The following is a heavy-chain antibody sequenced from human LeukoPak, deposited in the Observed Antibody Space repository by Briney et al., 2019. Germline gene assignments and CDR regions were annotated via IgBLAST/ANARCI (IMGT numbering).Heavy chain of an antibody. J-gene: IGHJ4*02. CDR1: GYSFSGYW. CDR3: ATLHGGEPNFFDY. CDR2: IYPGDSDT. V-gene: IGHV5-51*01. Sequence: GGSLKISCKGSGYSFSGYWIGWVRQMPGKGLEWMGIIYPGDSDTRYSPSFQGQVTISADKSISTAYLQWSSLKASDTAMYYCATLHGGEPNFFDYWGQGTLVTVSS. D-gene: IGHD3-16*01.